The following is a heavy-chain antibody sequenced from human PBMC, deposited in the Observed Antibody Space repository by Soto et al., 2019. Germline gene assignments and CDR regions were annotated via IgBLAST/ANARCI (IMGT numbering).Heavy chain of an antibody. Sequence: SETLSLTCAVSGGSISSHYWSWIRQPPGKGLEWIGYIYYSGSTNYNPSLKSRVTISLDSSKNQFYLNLSSLTAADTAVYYCARTISGYYFDYWGQGTMVTVYS. CDR1: GGSISSHY. D-gene: IGHD3-22*01. J-gene: IGHJ4*02. CDR2: IYYSGST. CDR3: ARTISGYYFDY. V-gene: IGHV4-59*11.